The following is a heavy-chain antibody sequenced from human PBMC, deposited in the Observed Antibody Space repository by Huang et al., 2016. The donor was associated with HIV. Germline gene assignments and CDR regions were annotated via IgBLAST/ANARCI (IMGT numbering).Heavy chain of an antibody. CDR3: VRGQGGYYYYYMDV. CDR2: INHSEST. Sequence: QVQLQQWGAGLLRPSETLSLTCAVYGGSFSGYYGTWIRQPPGKGLEWIGEINHSESTNYNPSLKSRVTISVDTSRNQFSLTLTSVTAADTAVYYCVRGQGGYYYYYMDVWGKGTTVTVSS. J-gene: IGHJ6*03. V-gene: IGHV4-34*01. CDR1: GGSFSGYY.